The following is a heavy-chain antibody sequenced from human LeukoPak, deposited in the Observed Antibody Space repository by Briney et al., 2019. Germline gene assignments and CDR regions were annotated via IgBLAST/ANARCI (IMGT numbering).Heavy chain of an antibody. V-gene: IGHV3-53*01. CDR2: LYSDGNT. J-gene: IGHJ4*02. CDR1: GCTVITND. D-gene: IGHD1-14*01. CDR3: ARGVEPLAANTLAY. Sequence: GGSLRLSCAASGCTVITNDMTWVRQAPGKGLEWVSVLYSDGNTKYADSVQGRFTISRDNSKNTLYLEMNSLSPDDTAVYYCARGVEPLAANTLAYWGQGTLVTVSS.